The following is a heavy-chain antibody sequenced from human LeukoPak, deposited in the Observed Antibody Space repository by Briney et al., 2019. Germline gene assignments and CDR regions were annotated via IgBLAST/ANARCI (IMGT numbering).Heavy chain of an antibody. CDR1: GGSISSSSYH. J-gene: IGHJ1*01. Sequence: SETLSLTCTVSGGSISSSSYHWGWIRQPPGKGLEWIGSIYYSGSTYYNPSLKSRVTISVDTSKNQFSLKLSSVTAADMAVYYCARSLSTVTTTAEYFQYWGQGTLVTVSS. D-gene: IGHD4-17*01. CDR3: ARSLSTVTTTAEYFQY. V-gene: IGHV4-39*01. CDR2: IYYSGST.